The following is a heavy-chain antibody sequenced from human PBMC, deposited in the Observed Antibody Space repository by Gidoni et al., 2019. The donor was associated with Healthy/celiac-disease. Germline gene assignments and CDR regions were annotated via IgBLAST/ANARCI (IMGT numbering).Heavy chain of an antibody. CDR1: GGPFSSYA. Sequence: QVQLVQSGAEVKKTGSSVKVSCKASGGPFSSYAISWVRQAPGQGLEWMGGIIPIFGTANYAQKLQGRVTITADESTSTAYMELSSLRSEDTAVYYCATSYGDVDIVATISYWGQGTLVTVSS. D-gene: IGHD5-12*01. V-gene: IGHV1-69*01. J-gene: IGHJ4*02. CDR3: ATSYGDVDIVATISY. CDR2: IIPIFGTA.